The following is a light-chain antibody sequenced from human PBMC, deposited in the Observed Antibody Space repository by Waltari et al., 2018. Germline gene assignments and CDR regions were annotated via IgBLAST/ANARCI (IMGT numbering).Light chain of an antibody. CDR2: GST. CDR1: SSNIGVNT. V-gene: IGLV1-44*01. CDR3: QSYDTSLSVV. J-gene: IGLJ3*02. Sequence: QSVLTQPPSASGTPGQTVTISCSGSSSNIGVNTVNWYQQLPGTAPKLLIYGSTSRPLGVPDRFFGSTSGTSASLAITGLQAEDEADYYCQSYDTSLSVVFGGGTKLTVV.